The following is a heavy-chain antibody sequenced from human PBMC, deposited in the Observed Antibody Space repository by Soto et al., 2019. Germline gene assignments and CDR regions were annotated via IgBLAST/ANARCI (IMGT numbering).Heavy chain of an antibody. D-gene: IGHD3-22*01. CDR2: VHFAGSTT. CDR3: ARDYYERGPGYYRDYGMDV. CDR1: GFTFSAFW. J-gene: IGHJ6*02. Sequence: EVQLMESGGGFVQPGGSLRLSCAASGFTFSAFWMHWVRQAPGTGLVWVSRVHFAGSTTDYADSVRGRFTISRDNAKKILYLQMERLRVEDTAVYYCARDYYERGPGYYRDYGMDVWGPGTTVTVS. V-gene: IGHV3-74*01.